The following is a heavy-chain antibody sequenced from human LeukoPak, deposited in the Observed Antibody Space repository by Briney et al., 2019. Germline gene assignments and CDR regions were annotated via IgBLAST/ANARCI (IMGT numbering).Heavy chain of an antibody. V-gene: IGHV4-59*11. CDR3: ARDYGDYVGAFDI. Sequence: SETLSLTCTVSGGSISSHYWSWIRQPPGKGLEWIGLIYYSGSTNYSPSLKSRVTMSVDTSKNQFSLKLSSVTAADTPVYYCARDYGDYVGAFDIWGQGTMVTVSS. J-gene: IGHJ3*02. CDR1: GGSISSHY. D-gene: IGHD4-17*01. CDR2: IYYSGST.